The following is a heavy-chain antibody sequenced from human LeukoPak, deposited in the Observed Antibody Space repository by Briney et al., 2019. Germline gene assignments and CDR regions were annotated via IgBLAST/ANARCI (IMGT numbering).Heavy chain of an antibody. V-gene: IGHV4-34*01. CDR3: ARGGVQDYGMDV. CDR1: GGSISSGGYY. CDR2: INHSGST. D-gene: IGHD1-1*01. J-gene: IGHJ6*02. Sequence: SETLSLTCAVSGGSISSGGYYWSWIRQPPGKGLEWIGEINHSGSTNYNPSLKSRVTISVDTSKNQFSLKLSSVTAADTAVYYCARGGVQDYGMDVWGQGTTVTVSS.